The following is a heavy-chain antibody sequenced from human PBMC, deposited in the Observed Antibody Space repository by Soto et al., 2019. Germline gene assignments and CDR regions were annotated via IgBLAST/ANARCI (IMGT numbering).Heavy chain of an antibody. J-gene: IGHJ6*02. Sequence: GGSLRLSCAASGFTFSSYAMHWVRQAPGKGLEWVAVISYDGSNKYYADSVKGRFTISRDNSKNTLYLQMNSLRAEDTAVYYCARVLSSSGYYYYYYGMDVWGQGTTVTV. D-gene: IGHD3-22*01. CDR3: ARVLSSSGYYYYYYGMDV. V-gene: IGHV3-30-3*01. CDR1: GFTFSSYA. CDR2: ISYDGSNK.